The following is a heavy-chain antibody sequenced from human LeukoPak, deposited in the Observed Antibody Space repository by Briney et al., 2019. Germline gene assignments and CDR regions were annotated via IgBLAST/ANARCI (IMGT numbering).Heavy chain of an antibody. CDR2: IYYSGST. V-gene: IGHV4-59*01. Sequence: SETLSLTCTVSGDSISSYYWSWIRQPPGKGLEWIGYIYYSGSTNYNPSLKSRVTISVDTSKNQFSLKLSSVTTADTVVYYCARDQRRAFDIWGQGTMVTVSS. J-gene: IGHJ3*02. CDR1: GDSISSYY. CDR3: ARDQRRAFDI.